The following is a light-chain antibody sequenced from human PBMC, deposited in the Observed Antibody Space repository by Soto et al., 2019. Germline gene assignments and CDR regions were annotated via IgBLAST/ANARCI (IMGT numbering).Light chain of an antibody. CDR3: QQYSSFSYT. V-gene: IGKV1-5*03. J-gene: IGKJ2*01. CDR1: QSISTW. Sequence: DIQMTQSPSTLSASVGDRVSISCRASQSISTWLAWYQQKPGKAPNLLIYKASTLQSGVPSRFSGGVSGTEFTLTISRLQPDDFATYSCQQYSSFSYTFGPGTKVDMK. CDR2: KAS.